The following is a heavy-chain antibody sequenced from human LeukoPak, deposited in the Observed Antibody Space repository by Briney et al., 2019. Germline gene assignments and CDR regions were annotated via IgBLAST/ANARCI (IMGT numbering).Heavy chain of an antibody. V-gene: IGHV3-21*01. D-gene: IGHD3-16*01. CDR1: GFPFSSYE. CDR3: ARVIGGMTMSWAIFDY. CDR2: ISIISSYI. J-gene: IGHJ4*02. Sequence: GGPLRFSCAASGFPFSSYEMNWFGQAPGKGREWVSSISIISSYIYYADSVKGRFTISRDNTKNSLYLQMNSLRAEDTAVYYCARVIGGMTMSWAIFDYWGQGTLVTVSS.